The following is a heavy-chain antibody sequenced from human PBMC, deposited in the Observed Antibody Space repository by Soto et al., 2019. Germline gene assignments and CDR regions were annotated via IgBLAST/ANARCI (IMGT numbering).Heavy chain of an antibody. Sequence: SETLSLTCTVSGGSISSGDYYWSWIRQPPGKGLEWIGETNHSGITNYSPSLKSRVTMSVDTSKNQFSLKLTSVTAADTALYYCARFPFDSNDWTNPRYFDIWGQGTLVTVSS. D-gene: IGHD3-22*01. CDR1: GGSISSGDYY. V-gene: IGHV4-61*08. CDR2: TNHSGIT. J-gene: IGHJ4*02. CDR3: ARFPFDSNDWTNPRYFDI.